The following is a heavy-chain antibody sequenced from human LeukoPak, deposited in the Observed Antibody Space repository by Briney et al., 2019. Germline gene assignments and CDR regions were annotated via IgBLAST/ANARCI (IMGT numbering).Heavy chain of an antibody. J-gene: IGHJ4*02. CDR3: ARHHPTDYYFDY. CDR2: ISSSGST. V-gene: IGHV4-61*09. Sequence: SQTLSLTCSVSGGSISSPDYYWSWFRQPAGKGLEWIGHISSSGSTNYNPSLNSRVTISVDTSKNQFSLKLSSVTAADTAVYYCARHHPTDYYFDYWGQGTLVTVSS. CDR1: GGSISSPDYY. D-gene: IGHD4-17*01.